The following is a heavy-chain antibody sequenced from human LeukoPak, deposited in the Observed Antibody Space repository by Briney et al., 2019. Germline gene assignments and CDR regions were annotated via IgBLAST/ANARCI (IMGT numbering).Heavy chain of an antibody. CDR3: ASTEYQLLLDY. J-gene: IGHJ4*02. Sequence: GGSLRLSCAASGFTFSDYYMSWIRQAPGKGLEWVSYISSSGSTIYYADSVKGRFTISRDNAKNSLYLRMNSLRAEDTAVYYCASTEYQLLLDYWGQGTLVTVSS. CDR1: GFTFSDYY. CDR2: ISSSGSTI. D-gene: IGHD2-2*01. V-gene: IGHV3-11*04.